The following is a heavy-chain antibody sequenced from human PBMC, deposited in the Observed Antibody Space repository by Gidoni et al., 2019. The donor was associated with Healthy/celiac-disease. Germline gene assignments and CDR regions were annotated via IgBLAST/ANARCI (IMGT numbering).Heavy chain of an antibody. D-gene: IGHD3-10*01. Sequence: QVQLQQWVARLLTPSETLSLTCAVYGGSFSGYFWSWIRQPPGKGLEWIGEINHSGSTNYNPSLKSRDTISVDTSKNQFSLKLRSGTAADTDVYDCARRKYYYGSGSRKKRDGMDVWGQGTTVTVSS. CDR1: GGSFSGYF. V-gene: IGHV4-34*01. CDR3: ARRKYYYGSGSRKKRDGMDV. CDR2: INHSGST. J-gene: IGHJ6*02.